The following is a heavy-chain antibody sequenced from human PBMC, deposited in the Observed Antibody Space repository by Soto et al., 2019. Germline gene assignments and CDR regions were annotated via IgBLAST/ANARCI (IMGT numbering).Heavy chain of an antibody. CDR2: ISAYNGNT. CDR1: GYTFTSYG. Sequence: QVQLVQSGAEVKKPGASVKVSCKATGYTFTSYGITWVRQAPGQGLEWMGWISAYNGNTNYAQKLQGRVTMTTYPSTSTAYMELRSLRSDDTAVYYCARTDSRPQDFDYWGQGTLVTVSS. CDR3: ARTDSRPQDFDY. D-gene: IGHD6-13*01. J-gene: IGHJ4*02. V-gene: IGHV1-18*01.